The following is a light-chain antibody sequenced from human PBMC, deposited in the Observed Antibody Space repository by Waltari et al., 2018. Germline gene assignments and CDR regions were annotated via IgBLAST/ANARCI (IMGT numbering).Light chain of an antibody. CDR1: QSLLHSNGYNY. CDR3: MQALQTPRT. J-gene: IGKJ1*01. V-gene: IGKV2-28*01. Sequence: DIVMTLSPLSLPVTPAEPASISCRSSQSLLHSNGYNYLDWYLQKPGQSPQLLIYLGSNRASGVPDRFSGSGSGTDFTLKVSRVEAEDVGVYYCMQALQTPRTFGQGTKVEIK. CDR2: LGS.